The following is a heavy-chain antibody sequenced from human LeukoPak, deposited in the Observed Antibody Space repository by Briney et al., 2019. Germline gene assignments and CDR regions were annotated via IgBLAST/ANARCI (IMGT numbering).Heavy chain of an antibody. CDR3: ARDPLFLEGTYNWFDP. CDR1: GYTFTGYY. Sequence: ASVKVSCKASGYTFTGYYMHWVRQAPGQGLEWMGWINPNSGGTNYAQKFQGRVTMTRDTSISTAYMELSRLRSDDTAVYYCARDPLFLEGTYNWFDPWGQGTLVTVPS. J-gene: IGHJ5*02. D-gene: IGHD2/OR15-2a*01. CDR2: INPNSGGT. V-gene: IGHV1-2*02.